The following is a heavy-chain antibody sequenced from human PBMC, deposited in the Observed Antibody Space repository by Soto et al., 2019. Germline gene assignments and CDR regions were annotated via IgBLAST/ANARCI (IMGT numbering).Heavy chain of an antibody. Sequence: EASVKVSGKASGGTLSTNAISWVRQAPGQGLEWMGAIIPMFGSPKYAQKFLGRVTITADNPTSTIYMEMISLTSADTAVYYCARGGFVAGLYNAMDAWGQGTTVTVSS. V-gene: IGHV1-69*06. D-gene: IGHD6-19*01. CDR2: IIPMFGSP. CDR3: ARGGFVAGLYNAMDA. CDR1: GGTLSTNA. J-gene: IGHJ6*02.